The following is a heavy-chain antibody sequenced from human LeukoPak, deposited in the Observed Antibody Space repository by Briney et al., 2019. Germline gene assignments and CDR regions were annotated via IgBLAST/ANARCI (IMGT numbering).Heavy chain of an antibody. CDR1: GGSISSGSYY. Sequence: SQTLSLTCTVSGGSISSGSYYWSWIRQPAGKGLEWIGRIYTSGSTNYSPSLKSRVTISVDTSKNQFSLKLSSVTAADTAVYYCARGSSGFFGYWGQGTLVTVSS. J-gene: IGHJ4*02. CDR3: ARGSSGFFGY. D-gene: IGHD6-19*01. V-gene: IGHV4-61*02. CDR2: IYTSGST.